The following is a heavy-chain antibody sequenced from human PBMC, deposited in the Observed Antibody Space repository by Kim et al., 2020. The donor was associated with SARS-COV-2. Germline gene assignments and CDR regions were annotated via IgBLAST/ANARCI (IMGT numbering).Heavy chain of an antibody. J-gene: IGHJ4*02. V-gene: IGHV5-51*01. CDR3: ARSGYSFPPHDY. Sequence: RYSPSFQGQVTISADKSISTAYLQWSSLKASDTAMYYCARSGYSFPPHDYWGQGTLVTVSS. D-gene: IGHD5-18*01.